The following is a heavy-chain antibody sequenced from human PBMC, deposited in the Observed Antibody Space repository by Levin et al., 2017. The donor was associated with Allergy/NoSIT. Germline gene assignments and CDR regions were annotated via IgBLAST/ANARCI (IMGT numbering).Heavy chain of an antibody. CDR2: IYSGGDT. J-gene: IGHJ4*02. Sequence: SGGSLRLSCAASGFTVSNTYMSWVRQAPGKGLEWVSVIYSGGDTYYADSVKGRFTISRDNSKNTLYFQMNSVRVEDTALYYCARGIAAAGVVFDYWGQGTLVTVSS. V-gene: IGHV3-53*01. CDR3: ARGIAAAGVVFDY. D-gene: IGHD6-13*01. CDR1: GFTVSNTY.